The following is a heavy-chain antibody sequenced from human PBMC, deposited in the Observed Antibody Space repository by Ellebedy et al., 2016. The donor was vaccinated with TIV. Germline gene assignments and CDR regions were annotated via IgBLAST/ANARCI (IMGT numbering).Heavy chain of an antibody. J-gene: IGHJ4*02. Sequence: PGGSLRLSCAASGFKFGDYYMYWVRQAPGKGLEWVSGISKNSGSVGYADPVKGRFTRSRDNAKNSRYLQMNSLRGEDTALYYCARSYYGSGSPDYWGQGTLVTVSS. CDR2: ISKNSGSV. V-gene: IGHV3-9*01. CDR3: ARSYYGSGSPDY. D-gene: IGHD3-10*01. CDR1: GFKFGDYY.